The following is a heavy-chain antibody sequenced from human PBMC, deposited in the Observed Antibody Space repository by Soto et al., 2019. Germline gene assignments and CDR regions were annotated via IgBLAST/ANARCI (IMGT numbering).Heavy chain of an antibody. V-gene: IGHV4-31*03. CDR3: ARGRLPIPQGFAT. J-gene: IGHJ3*01. CDR2: LYSNGNT. CDR1: GGSVSSGGYY. D-gene: IGHD2-15*01. Sequence: QVQLQESGPGLVKPSQTLSLSCTVSGGSVSSGGYYWSWIRQDPGKGLEWLGYLYSNGNTYYNPSLKRRIIISQYTPQSTISPRLSSVTAADTAMYFSARGRLPIPQGFATWGQGTMVTVSS.